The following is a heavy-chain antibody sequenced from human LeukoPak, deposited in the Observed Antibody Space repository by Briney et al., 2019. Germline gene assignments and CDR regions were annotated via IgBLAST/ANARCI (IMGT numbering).Heavy chain of an antibody. V-gene: IGHV1-3*01. Sequence: GASVTVSCKASGYTFTSYAMHWVRQAPGQRLEWMGWINAGNGNTKYSQKFQGRVTITRDTSASTAYMELSSLRSEDTAVYYCARAPYDYVWRSSRSNAFDNWGQGTLVTVSS. CDR3: ARAPYDYVWRSSRSNAFDN. CDR1: GYTFTSYA. D-gene: IGHD3-16*02. J-gene: IGHJ4*01. CDR2: INAGNGNT.